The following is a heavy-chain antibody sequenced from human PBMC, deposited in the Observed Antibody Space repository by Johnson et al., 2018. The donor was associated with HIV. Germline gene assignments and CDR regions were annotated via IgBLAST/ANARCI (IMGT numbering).Heavy chain of an antibody. J-gene: IGHJ3*02. CDR3: ATRDPTHRPGVFDI. V-gene: IGHV3-30*03. Sequence: QMLLVESGGGLVKPGGSLRLSCAASGFTFSSYGMHWVRQAPGKGLEWVAVISYDGSNKYYADSVKGRFTISRDNAKNSLYLQMNSLRAEDTAVYYCATRDPTHRPGVFDIWGQGTMVTISS. CDR1: GFTFSSYG. CDR2: ISYDGSNK. D-gene: IGHD1-14*01.